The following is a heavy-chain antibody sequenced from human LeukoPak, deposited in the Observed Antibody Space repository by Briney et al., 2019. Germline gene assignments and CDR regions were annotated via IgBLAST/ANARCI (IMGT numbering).Heavy chain of an antibody. V-gene: IGHV3-30*02. CDR3: AKDHLLYSSGVYAFDI. J-gene: IGHJ3*02. Sequence: GGSLRLSCAASGFTFSSYGMHCVRQAPGKGLEWVAFIRYDGSNKYYADSVKGRFTISRDNSKNTLYLQMNSLRAEDTAVYYCAKDHLLYSSGVYAFDIWGQGTMVTVSS. CDR1: GFTFSSYG. D-gene: IGHD6-19*01. CDR2: IRYDGSNK.